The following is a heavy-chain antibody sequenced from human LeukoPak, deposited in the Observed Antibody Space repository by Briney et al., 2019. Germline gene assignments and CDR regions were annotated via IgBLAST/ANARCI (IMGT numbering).Heavy chain of an antibody. J-gene: IGHJ3*02. Sequence: GGSLRLSCAASGFTFSSYWMSWVRQAPGKGLEWVADVYYDGSNKNYADSVKGRFTISRDNSKNTLYLQMNSLRAEDTAVYYCARDSDRSDFYGAFDIWGQGTMVTVSS. V-gene: IGHV3-33*08. CDR2: VYYDGSNK. CDR1: GFTFSSYW. D-gene: IGHD3-22*01. CDR3: ARDSDRSDFYGAFDI.